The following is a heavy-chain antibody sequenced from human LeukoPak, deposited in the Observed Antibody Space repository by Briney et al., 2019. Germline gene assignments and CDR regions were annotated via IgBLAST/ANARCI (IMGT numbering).Heavy chain of an antibody. D-gene: IGHD2-21*01. V-gene: IGHV3-7*01. J-gene: IGHJ4*02. CDR2: IKQDGSEK. CDR1: GLTFSSYW. Sequence: PGGSLRLSCAASGLTFSSYWMSWVRQAPGKGLEWVANIKQDGSEKYYVDSVKGRFTISRDNAKNSLYLQMNSLRAEDTAVYYCANWANCGGDCYKDYWGQGTLVTVSS. CDR3: ANWANCGGDCYKDY.